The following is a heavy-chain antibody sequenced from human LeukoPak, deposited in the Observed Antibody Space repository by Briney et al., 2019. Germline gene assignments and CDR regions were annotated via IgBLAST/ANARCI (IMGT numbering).Heavy chain of an antibody. V-gene: IGHV3-64*01. J-gene: IGHJ4*02. CDR2: INYNGDST. CDR1: GFSFNTYA. D-gene: IGHD5-24*01. Sequence: GGSLRLSCAASGFSFNTYAMPWVRQAPGKGLEDVSAINYNGDSTYYANSVKGRFIIYRDNSKKTLFLQMGSLSAEDTAVYYCARDSGGDTYNDYFDSWGQGTLVTVSS. CDR3: ARDSGGDTYNDYFDS.